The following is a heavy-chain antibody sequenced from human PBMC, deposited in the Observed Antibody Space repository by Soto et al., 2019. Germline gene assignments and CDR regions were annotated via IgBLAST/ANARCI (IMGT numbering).Heavy chain of an antibody. CDR1: GGSISSYY. Sequence: QVQLQESGPGLVKPSETLSLSCTVSGGSISSYYWSWFRQSPGKRMEWIGYVHHSWGSSYNPSLQSRVAISRDTAKSQFSLKVTSVTATDTAVYYCALQGFGPLHGRVDVWGQGTTVTVSS. CDR2: VHHSWGS. CDR3: ALQGFGPLHGRVDV. J-gene: IGHJ6*02. D-gene: IGHD3-10*01. V-gene: IGHV4-59*08.